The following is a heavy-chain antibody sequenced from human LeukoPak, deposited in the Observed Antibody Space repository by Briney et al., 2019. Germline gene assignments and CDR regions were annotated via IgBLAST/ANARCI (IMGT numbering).Heavy chain of an antibody. V-gene: IGHV4-4*07. CDR1: GGSISSYY. J-gene: IGHJ5*02. CDR3: ARDQPPGWFDP. Sequence: SETLSLTCTASGGSISSYYWSWIRQPAGKGLEWIGRIYTSGNTNYNPSLESRVTMSVDTSRNQFSLKLSSVTAADTAVYYCARDQPPGWFDPWGQGTLVTVSS. CDR2: IYTSGNT.